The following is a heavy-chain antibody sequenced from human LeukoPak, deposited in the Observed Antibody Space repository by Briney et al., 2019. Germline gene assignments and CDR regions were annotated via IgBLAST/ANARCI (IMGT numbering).Heavy chain of an antibody. Sequence: GGSLRLSCVASGFTFSSYWMHWVRQDPRKGLVWVSRINGDGRNINYADSVRGRFTISRDNAKNTLYLQMNTLRAEDTAMYYCAKTTSVYGSGDDYSDATNWFDPWGQGTLVTVSS. CDR1: GFTFSSYW. J-gene: IGHJ5*02. D-gene: IGHD3-10*01. CDR2: INGDGRNI. V-gene: IGHV3-74*01. CDR3: AKTTSVYGSGDDYSDATNWFDP.